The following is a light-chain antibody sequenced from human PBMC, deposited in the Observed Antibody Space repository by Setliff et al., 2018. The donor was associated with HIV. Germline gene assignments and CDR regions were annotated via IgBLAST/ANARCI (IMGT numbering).Light chain of an antibody. CDR2: GNN. J-gene: IGLJ2*01. V-gene: IGLV1-40*01. CDR1: TSSLGAGYG. Sequence: QSALAQPPSVSGAPGQRVTISCTGNTSSLGAGYGVHWYQQFPGTAPKLLIYGNNNRPSGVPDRFSGSKSGSAASLAITGLQAEDEAIYYCQSYDNTLTGLVVFGGGTKVTV. CDR3: QSYDNTLTGLVV.